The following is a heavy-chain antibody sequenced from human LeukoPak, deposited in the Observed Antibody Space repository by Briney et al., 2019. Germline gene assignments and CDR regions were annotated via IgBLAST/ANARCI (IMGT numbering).Heavy chain of an antibody. CDR2: IFSGGTT. CDR3: ATSRTGYDLDY. V-gene: IGHV3-66*01. J-gene: IGHJ4*02. CDR1: GFTVSSKY. Sequence: GGSLRLSCAASGFTVSSKYMSWVRQAPGKGLEWVSVIFSGGTTFYADSVKGRFTISRDNSENTLYLQMNSLRAEDTAVYYCATSRTGYDLDYWGQGTLVTVSS. D-gene: IGHD5-12*01.